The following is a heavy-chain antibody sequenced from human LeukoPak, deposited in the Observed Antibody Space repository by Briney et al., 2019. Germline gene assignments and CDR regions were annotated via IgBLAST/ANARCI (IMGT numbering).Heavy chain of an antibody. V-gene: IGHV1-8*01. CDR2: MNPNSGNT. CDR1: GYTFTSYD. Sequence: ASVKVSCKASGYTFTSYDINWVRQATGQGLAWMGWMNPNSGNTGYAQKFQGRVTMTRNTSISTAYMELSSLRSEDTAVYYCARGQEDYGGNFDYWGQGTLVTVSS. D-gene: IGHD4-23*01. CDR3: ARGQEDYGGNFDY. J-gene: IGHJ4*02.